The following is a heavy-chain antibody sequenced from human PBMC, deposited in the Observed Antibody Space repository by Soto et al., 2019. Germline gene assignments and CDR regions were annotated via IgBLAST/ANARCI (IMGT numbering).Heavy chain of an antibody. V-gene: IGHV4-34*01. D-gene: IGHD5-18*01. CDR1: GGSFSGYY. CDR3: ARDGDTAMDYYYYYGMDV. J-gene: IGHJ6*02. Sequence: SETLSLTCAVYGGSFSGYYWSWIRQPPGKGLEWIGEINHSGSTNYNPSLKSRVTISVDTSKNQFSLKLSSVTAADTAVYYCARDGDTAMDYYYYYGMDVWGQGTTVTVSS. CDR2: INHSGST.